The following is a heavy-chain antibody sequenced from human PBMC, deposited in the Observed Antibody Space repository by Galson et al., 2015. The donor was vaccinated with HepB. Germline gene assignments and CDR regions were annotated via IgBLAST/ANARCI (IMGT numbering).Heavy chain of an antibody. D-gene: IGHD5-12*01. CDR2: IIPIFGTA. CDR1: GGTFSSYA. Sequence: SVKVSCKASGGTFSSYAISWVRQAPGQGLEWMGGIIPIFGTANYAQKFQGRVTITADKSTSTAYMELSSLRSEDTAVYYCAREGSDIVATYFDYWGQGTLVTVSS. CDR3: AREGSDIVATYFDY. J-gene: IGHJ4*02. V-gene: IGHV1-69*06.